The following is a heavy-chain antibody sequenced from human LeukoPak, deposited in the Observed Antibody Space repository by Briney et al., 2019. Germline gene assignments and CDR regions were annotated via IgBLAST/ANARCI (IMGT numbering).Heavy chain of an antibody. D-gene: IGHD1-26*01. CDR2: INPNSGGT. J-gene: IGHJ4*02. V-gene: IGHV1-2*02. Sequence: GASVKVSCKASGYTFTGYFVHWLRQVPGQGLEWMGWINPNSGGTNYAQKFQGRVTMTRDTSISTAYMELSRLRSDDTAVYYCARAGSLVYWGQGTLVTVSS. CDR3: ARAGSLVY. CDR1: GYTFTGYF.